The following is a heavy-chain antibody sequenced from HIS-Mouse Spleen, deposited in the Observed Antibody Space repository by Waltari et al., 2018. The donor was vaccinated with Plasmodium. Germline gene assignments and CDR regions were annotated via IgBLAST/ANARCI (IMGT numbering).Heavy chain of an antibody. Sequence: QVQLQESGPGLVKPSQTLSITCTVPGRSISSGGYSWSWIRQHPGKGREWIGYIYYSGSTYYNPSLKSRVTISVDTSKNQFSLKLSSVTAADTAVYYCARSIAATVTFYFDYWGQGTLVTVSS. CDR3: ARSIAATVTFYFDY. J-gene: IGHJ4*02. CDR2: IYYSGST. V-gene: IGHV4-31*03. D-gene: IGHD6-13*01. CDR1: GRSISSGGYS.